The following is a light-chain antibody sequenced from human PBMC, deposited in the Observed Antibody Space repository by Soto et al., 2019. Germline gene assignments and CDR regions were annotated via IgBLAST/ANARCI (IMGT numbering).Light chain of an antibody. CDR1: QSVSSSY. V-gene: IGKV3-20*01. CDR3: QQYGSSPLT. Sequence: EIVLTQSPGTLSLSPGERATLSCRASQSVSSSYLAWYQQKPGQAPRLLIYGASSRATGIPDRFSGSGSETDFTLTISRLKPEDFAVYFCQQYGSSPLTFGGGTKVEIK. J-gene: IGKJ4*01. CDR2: GAS.